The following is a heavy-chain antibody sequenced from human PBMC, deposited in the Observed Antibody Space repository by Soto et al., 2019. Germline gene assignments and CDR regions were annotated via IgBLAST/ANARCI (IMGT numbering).Heavy chain of an antibody. D-gene: IGHD1-26*01. CDR2: IYYSGST. J-gene: IGHJ4*02. CDR1: GGSISSGGYY. CDR3: ARSIVGATIREYYFDY. Sequence: QVQLQESGPGLVKPSQTLSLTCTVSGGSISSGGYYWSWIRQHPGKGLEWIGYIYYSGSTYYNPSLKSRVTISVDTSKNQFSLKLSSVTAADTAVYYCARSIVGATIREYYFDYWGQGTLVTVSS. V-gene: IGHV4-31*03.